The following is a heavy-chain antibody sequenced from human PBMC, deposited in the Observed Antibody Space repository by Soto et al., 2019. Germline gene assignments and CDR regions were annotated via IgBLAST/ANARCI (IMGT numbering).Heavy chain of an antibody. J-gene: IGHJ3*02. D-gene: IGHD3-22*01. V-gene: IGHV5-51*01. CDR3: ASRYYYDSSCYPPDAFDI. CDR2: IYPGDSDT. CDR1: GYSFTSYW. Sequence: GESLKISCKGSGYSFTSYWIGWVRQMPGKGLEWMGVIYPGDSDTRYSPSFQGQDTISADKSISTAYLQWSSLKASDTAMYDCASRYYYDSSCYPPDAFDIWGQGTMVTVSS.